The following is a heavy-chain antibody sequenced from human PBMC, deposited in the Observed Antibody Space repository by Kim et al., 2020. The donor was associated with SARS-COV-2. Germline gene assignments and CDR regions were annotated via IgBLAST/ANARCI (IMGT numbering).Heavy chain of an antibody. CDR2: IDSGGST. CDR3: ARGGSTSWSGGWFDP. J-gene: IGHJ5*02. D-gene: IGHD2-2*01. V-gene: IGHV3-53*01. Sequence: GGSLRLSCAASGFTVSSNYMSWVRQAPGKGLEGVSVIDSGGSTYYADSVKGRFTISRDNSKNTLYLQMNSLRAEDTAVYYCARGGSTSWSGGWFDPWGQGTLVTVSS. CDR1: GFTVSSNY.